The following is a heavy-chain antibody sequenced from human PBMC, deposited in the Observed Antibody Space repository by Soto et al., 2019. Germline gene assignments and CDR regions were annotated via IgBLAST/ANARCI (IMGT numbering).Heavy chain of an antibody. CDR3: AREGGIPDFSGGSCYSGCGWFDP. CDR2: ISYDGSNK. D-gene: IGHD2-15*01. CDR1: GFTFSSYA. Sequence: GGSLRLSCAASGFTFSSYAMHWVRQAPGKGLEWVAVISYDGSNKYYADSVKGRFTISRDNSKNTLYLQMNSLRAEDTAVYYCAREGGIPDFSGGSCYSGCGWFDPWGQGTTVTVSS. J-gene: IGHJ5*01. V-gene: IGHV3-30-3*01.